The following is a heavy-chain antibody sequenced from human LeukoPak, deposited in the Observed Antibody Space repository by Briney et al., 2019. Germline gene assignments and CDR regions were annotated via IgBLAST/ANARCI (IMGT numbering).Heavy chain of an antibody. D-gene: IGHD3-22*01. CDR3: ARDLGQYYDTSDNWFDP. Sequence: GRSLRLSCAASGFTFSSYAMHWVRQAPGKGLEWVALMSYDGSYKNYADSVKGRFAISRDISKNTLYLQMNSLRAEDTAVYYCARDLGQYYDTSDNWFDPWGQGTLVTVSS. CDR2: MSYDGSYK. J-gene: IGHJ5*02. CDR1: GFTFSSYA. V-gene: IGHV3-30*09.